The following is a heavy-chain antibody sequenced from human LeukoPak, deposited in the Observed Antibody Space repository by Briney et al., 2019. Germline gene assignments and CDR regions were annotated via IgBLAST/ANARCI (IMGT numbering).Heavy chain of an antibody. CDR2: ISSSGSTI. CDR1: GFTFSDYY. J-gene: IGHJ3*02. CDR3: ARDDGSSSENAFDI. D-gene: IGHD6-6*01. Sequence: PGGSLRLSCAASGFTFSDYYMSWIRQAPGKGLEWVSYISSSGSTIYYADSVKGRFTISRDNAKNSLYLQMNSLRAEDTAVYYCARDDGSSSENAFDIWGQGTMVTVSS. V-gene: IGHV3-11*01.